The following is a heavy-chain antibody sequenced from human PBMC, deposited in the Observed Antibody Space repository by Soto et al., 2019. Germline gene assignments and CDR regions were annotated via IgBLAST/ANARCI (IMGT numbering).Heavy chain of an antibody. D-gene: IGHD5-12*01. CDR2: IYPDDSDT. CDR1: GYSFSSYW. J-gene: IGHJ5*02. V-gene: IGHV5-51*01. CDR3: ARRYDGNKFDP. Sequence: GESLKISCKGSGYSFSSYWIAWVRQMPGKGLEWMGMIYPDDSDTRYSPSFQGQVTMSADKSINTAYLQWRSLKASDTAIYYCARRYDGNKFDPWGQGTLVTVSS.